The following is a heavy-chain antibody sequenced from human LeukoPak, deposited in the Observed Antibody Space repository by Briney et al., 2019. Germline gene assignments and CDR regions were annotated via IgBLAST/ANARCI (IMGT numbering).Heavy chain of an antibody. CDR2: IYHSGST. D-gene: IGHD3-16*01. CDR1: GDSMDTKVYY. Sequence: PSETLSLTCTVSGDSMDTKVYYWGWIRHAPGKGLGWIGSIYHSGSTYYNPSLKSRVTISVDTSKNQFSLNLSSVTAADTAVYYCARETSQKGAHYMDVWGKGTTITISS. CDR3: ARETSQKGAHYMDV. J-gene: IGHJ6*03. V-gene: IGHV4-39*07.